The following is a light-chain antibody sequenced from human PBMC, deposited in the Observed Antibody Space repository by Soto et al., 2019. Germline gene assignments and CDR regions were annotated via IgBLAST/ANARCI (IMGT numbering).Light chain of an antibody. CDR2: SNN. CDR1: SSNIGINT. Sequence: QSALTQPASASGTPGQRVTISCSGSSSNIGINTVNWFQQLPGTAPKLLIYSNNHRPSGVPERFSGSKSGTSASLAISGLQSEDEADYYCAAWDDYLNGVVFGGGTKLTVL. V-gene: IGLV1-44*01. J-gene: IGLJ2*01. CDR3: AAWDDYLNGVV.